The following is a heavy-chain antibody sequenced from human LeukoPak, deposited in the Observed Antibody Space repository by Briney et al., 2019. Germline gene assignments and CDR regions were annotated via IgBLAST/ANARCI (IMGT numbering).Heavy chain of an antibody. CDR1: GGSISSSSYS. Sequence: SETLSLTCTVSGGSISSSSYSWGWIRQPPGKGLEWIGEINHSGSTNYNPSLKSRVTTSVDTSKNQFSLKLSSVTAADTAVYYCARGRYYDSSGYVDYWGQGTLVTVSS. CDR3: ARGRYYDSSGYVDY. J-gene: IGHJ4*02. V-gene: IGHV4-39*07. CDR2: INHSGST. D-gene: IGHD3-22*01.